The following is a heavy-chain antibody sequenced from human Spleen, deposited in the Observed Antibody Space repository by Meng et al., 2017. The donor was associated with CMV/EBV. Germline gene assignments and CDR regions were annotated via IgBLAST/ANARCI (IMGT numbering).Heavy chain of an antibody. CDR3: ARIERRRILKYCGSDCSTTDY. D-gene: IGHD2-21*02. CDR1: SSNL. Sequence: SSNLWTWVRKVLGKGLESIGEIYHSGSTKYNSSLKSRVTISVDKFKNQFSLKLGSVTAADRAVYYCARIERRRILKYCGSDCSTTDYWGQGTLVTVSS. V-gene: IGHV4-4*02. CDR2: IYHSGST. J-gene: IGHJ4*02.